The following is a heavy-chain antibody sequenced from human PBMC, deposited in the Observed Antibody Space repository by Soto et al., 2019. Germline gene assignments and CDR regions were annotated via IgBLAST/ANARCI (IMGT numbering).Heavy chain of an antibody. J-gene: IGHJ3*02. CDR1: GFTFDDYA. D-gene: IGHD2-8*01. CDR3: AKILRMATDAFDI. V-gene: IGHV3-9*01. Sequence: GGSLRLSCAASGFTFDDYAMHWVQQAPGKGLEWVSGISWNSGSIGYADSVKGRFTISRDNAKNSLYLQMNSLRAEDTALYYCAKILRMATDAFDIWGQGTMVTVSS. CDR2: ISWNSGSI.